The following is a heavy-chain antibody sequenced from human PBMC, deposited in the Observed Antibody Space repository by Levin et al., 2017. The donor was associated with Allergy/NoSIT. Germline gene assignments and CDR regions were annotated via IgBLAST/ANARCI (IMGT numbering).Heavy chain of an antibody. CDR3: ARAGYNDYRVPYYAMDL. V-gene: IGHV3-33*01. CDR1: GFTFRIYG. CDR2: IWNDGTNK. D-gene: IGHD1-1*01. Sequence: HPGGSLRLSCAASGFTFRIYGMHWVRQAPGKGLTWVAFIWNDGTNKYYADSVEGRFTISRDNSRNTVSLQMNSLGAEDAGVYYCARAGYNDYRVPYYAMDLWGQGATVTVTS. J-gene: IGHJ6*02.